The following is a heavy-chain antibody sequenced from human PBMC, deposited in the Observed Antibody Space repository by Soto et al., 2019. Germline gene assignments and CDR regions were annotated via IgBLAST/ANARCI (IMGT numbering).Heavy chain of an antibody. D-gene: IGHD2-2*01. J-gene: IGHJ4*02. V-gene: IGHV3-7*01. Sequence: GGSLRLSCAASGFTFSSYWMSWVRQAPGKGLEWVANIKQDGSEKYYVDSVKGRFTISRDNSKNTLYLQMNSLRAEDTAVFYCARGPSSLTRFDYWGQGTLVTVSS. CDR1: GFTFSSYW. CDR3: ARGPSSLTRFDY. CDR2: IKQDGSEK.